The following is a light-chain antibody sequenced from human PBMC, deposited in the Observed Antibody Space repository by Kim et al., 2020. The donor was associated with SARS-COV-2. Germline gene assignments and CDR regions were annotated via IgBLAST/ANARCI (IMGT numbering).Light chain of an antibody. CDR2: EDN. V-gene: IGLV6-57*04. CDR1: SGSIASNY. Sequence: NFMLTQPHSVSESPGKTVTISCTRSSGSIASNYVQWYQQRPGSAPTTVIYEDNQRPSGVPDLFSGSIDSSSNSASLTISGLKTEDEADYYCQSYDSSNRVFGGGTQLTVL. J-gene: IGLJ3*02. CDR3: QSYDSSNRV.